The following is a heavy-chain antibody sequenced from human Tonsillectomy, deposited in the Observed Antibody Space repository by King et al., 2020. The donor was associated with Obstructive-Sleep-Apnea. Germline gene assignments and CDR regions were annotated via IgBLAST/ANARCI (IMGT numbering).Heavy chain of an antibody. CDR3: ARDRDCRSTSCFFGMDV. Sequence: VQLVESGGGLVQPGGYLRISCAASGFTFSSYWMHWVRQAPGKGLVWVSRINSDGSTTTYADSVKGRFTISRDNAKNTLHLQMSSLRAEDTAVYFCARDRDCRSTSCFFGMDVWGQGTTVTVSS. D-gene: IGHD2-2*01. CDR2: INSDGSTT. V-gene: IGHV3-74*01. CDR1: GFTFSSYW. J-gene: IGHJ6*02.